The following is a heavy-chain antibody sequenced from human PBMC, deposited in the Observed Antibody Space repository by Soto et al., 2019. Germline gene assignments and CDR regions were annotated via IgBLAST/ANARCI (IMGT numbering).Heavy chain of an antibody. J-gene: IGHJ6*02. D-gene: IGHD3-9*01. CDR2: IYHSGST. CDR1: GGSISSSNW. CDR3: ARDRIRVHDTLTGYYYYYYGMDV. V-gene: IGHV4-4*02. Sequence: SETLSLTCAVSGGSISSSNWWSWVRQPPGKGLEWIGEIYHSGSTNYNPSLKSRVTISVDKSKNQFSLKLSSVTAADTAVYYCARDRIRVHDTLTGYYYYYYGMDVWGQGTTVTVSS.